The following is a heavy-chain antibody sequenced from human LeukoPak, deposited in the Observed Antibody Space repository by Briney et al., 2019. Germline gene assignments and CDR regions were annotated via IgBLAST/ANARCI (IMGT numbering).Heavy chain of an antibody. CDR2: INPNSGGT. D-gene: IGHD6-19*01. V-gene: IGHV1-2*02. J-gene: IGHJ6*03. CDR1: GGTFSSYA. Sequence: ASVKVSCKASGGTFSSYAISWVRQAPGQGLEWMGWINPNSGGTNYAQKFQGRVTMTRDTSISTAYMELSRLRSDDTAMYYCARDHEVAGPSNYYYYYYMDVWGKGTTVTVSS. CDR3: ARDHEVAGPSNYYYYYYMDV.